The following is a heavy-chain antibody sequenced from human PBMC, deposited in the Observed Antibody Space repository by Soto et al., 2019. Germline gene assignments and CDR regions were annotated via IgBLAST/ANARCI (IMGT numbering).Heavy chain of an antibody. CDR3: ARDKPLRSSGWYAPYEC. D-gene: IGHD6-19*01. V-gene: IGHV3-21*01. CDR1: GFTFSSYS. J-gene: IGHJ4*02. Sequence: EVQLVESGGGLVKPGGSLRLSCAASGFTFSSYSMNWVRQAPGKGLEWVSSISSSSSYIYYADSVKGRFTISRDNAKNSLYLQMNSLRAEDTAVYYCARDKPLRSSGWYAPYECWGQGTLVTVSS. CDR2: ISSSSSYI.